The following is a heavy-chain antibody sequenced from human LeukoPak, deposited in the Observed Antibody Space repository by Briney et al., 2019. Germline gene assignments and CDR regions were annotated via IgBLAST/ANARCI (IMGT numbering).Heavy chain of an antibody. CDR3: ARFRSGVRWGWSRGYCSSTSCSHGGMDV. Sequence: KPSETLSLTCTVSGGSISSYYWSWIRQPPGKGLEWIGYIYYSGSTNYNPSLKSRVTISVDTSKNQFSLKLSSVTAADTAVYYCARFRSGVRWGWSRGYCSSTSCSHGGMDVWGQGTTVTVSS. CDR2: IYYSGST. CDR1: GGSISSYY. D-gene: IGHD2-2*01. V-gene: IGHV4-59*01. J-gene: IGHJ6*02.